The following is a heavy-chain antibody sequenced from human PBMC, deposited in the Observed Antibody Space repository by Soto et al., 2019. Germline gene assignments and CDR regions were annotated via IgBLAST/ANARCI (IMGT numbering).Heavy chain of an antibody. V-gene: IGHV1-46*01. CDR3: ARVYCSGGSCYSPMDYYGMDV. Sequence: QVQLVQSGAEVKKPGASVKVSCKASGYTFTSYYMHWVRQAPGQGLEWMGIINPSGGSTSYAQKSQGRVTMTRDTSTSTVYMELSSLRSEDTAVYYCARVYCSGGSCYSPMDYYGMDVWGQGTTVTVSS. D-gene: IGHD2-15*01. CDR2: INPSGGST. CDR1: GYTFTSYY. J-gene: IGHJ6*02.